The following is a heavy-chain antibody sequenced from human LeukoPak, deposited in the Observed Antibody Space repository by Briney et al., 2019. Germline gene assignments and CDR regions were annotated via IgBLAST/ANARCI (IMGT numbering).Heavy chain of an antibody. CDR1: GFTFSSYD. CDR3: AKDVKTYYYDSSGYSPFDY. CDR2: ISGSGGST. J-gene: IGHJ4*02. Sequence: PGGSLRLSCAASGFTFSSYDMSWVRQAPGKGLEWVSAISGSGGSTYYADSVKGRFTISRDNSKNTLYLQMNSLRAEDTAVYYCAKDVKTYYYDSSGYSPFDYWGQGTLVTVSS. D-gene: IGHD3-22*01. V-gene: IGHV3-23*01.